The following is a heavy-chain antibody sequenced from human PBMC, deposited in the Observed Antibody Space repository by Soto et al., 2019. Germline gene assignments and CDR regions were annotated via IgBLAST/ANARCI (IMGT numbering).Heavy chain of an antibody. Sequence: GGSLRLSCEASVFTFTSHAMHWVRQTPGNGLEWVSAISYDEIDKKYASSVKGRFTVSRDNVKNTLSLQMNSLRPEDTAVYYCAKDSGYQLPDNYFYYGLDVWGQGTTVNVSS. CDR2: ISYDEIDK. CDR1: VFTFTSHA. D-gene: IGHD2-2*01. J-gene: IGHJ6*02. V-gene: IGHV3-30*18. CDR3: AKDSGYQLPDNYFYYGLDV.